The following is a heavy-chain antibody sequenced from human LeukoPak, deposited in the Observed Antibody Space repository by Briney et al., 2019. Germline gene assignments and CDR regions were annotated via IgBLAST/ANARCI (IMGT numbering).Heavy chain of an antibody. CDR3: ARQLRYFDRDMDV. CDR2: MNPNSGNT. CDR1: GGTFSSYA. V-gene: IGHV1-8*02. J-gene: IGHJ6*03. D-gene: IGHD3-9*01. Sequence: GASVKVSCKASGGTFSSYAISWVRQAPGQGLEWMGWMNPNSGNTGYAQKFQGRVTMTRNTSISTAYMELSSLRSEDTAVYYCARQLRYFDRDMDVWGKGTTVTVSS.